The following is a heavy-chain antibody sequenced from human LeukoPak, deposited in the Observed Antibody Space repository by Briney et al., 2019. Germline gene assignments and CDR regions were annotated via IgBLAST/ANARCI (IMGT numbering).Heavy chain of an antibody. CDR1: GGSISSLY. J-gene: IGHJ4*02. D-gene: IGHD3-16*01. Sequence: PSETLSLTCTVSGGSISSLYWSWLRQPPGKGLEWIGYVHHSGTTNYNPSLKSRVTISMDASKNQFSLKLSPVTAADTAVYYCARGYYDDAGYSNPFDYWGQGTLVTVSS. V-gene: IGHV4-59*11. CDR3: ARGYYDDAGYSNPFDY. CDR2: VHHSGTT.